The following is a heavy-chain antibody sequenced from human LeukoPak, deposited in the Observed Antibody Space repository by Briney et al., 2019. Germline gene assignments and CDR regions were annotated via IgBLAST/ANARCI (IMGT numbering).Heavy chain of an antibody. CDR2: IYSSGST. J-gene: IGHJ4*01. D-gene: IGHD1/OR15-1a*01. CDR1: GRSVSSYY. Sequence: PSETVPLIRTVSGRSVSSYYGSWIGQPPGKGLEWIGNIYSSGSTNYNPSLKSRVTISIDTSKKQFSLNLSSVTAADTAVYYCARHSNNIFNYFEYWG. V-gene: IGHV4-59*08. CDR3: ARHSNNIFNYFEY.